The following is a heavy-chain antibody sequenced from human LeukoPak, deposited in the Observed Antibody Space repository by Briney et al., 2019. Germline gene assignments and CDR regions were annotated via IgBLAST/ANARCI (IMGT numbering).Heavy chain of an antibody. V-gene: IGHV3-48*01. J-gene: IGHJ4*02. CDR1: GFTFNSYS. CDR2: LSRSGSTI. Sequence: PGGSLRLSCAASGFTFNSYSMKWVRRAPGKGLEWISYLSRSGSTIYYAASVKGRFTISRDNAKNSLYLQMNSLRAEDTAVYYCARIWDGYSGSDYWGQGTLVTVSS. CDR3: ARIWDGYSGSDY. D-gene: IGHD1-26*01.